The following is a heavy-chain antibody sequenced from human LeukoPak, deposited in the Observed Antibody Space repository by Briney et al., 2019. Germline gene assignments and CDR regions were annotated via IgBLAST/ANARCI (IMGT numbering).Heavy chain of an antibody. V-gene: IGHV4-61*02. CDR3: ARDQLGGDYNNWFDP. CDR1: GGSISSGSYY. Sequence: SSETLSLTCTVSGGSISSGSYYWSWIRQPAGKGLEWIGRIYTSGSTNYNPSLKSRVTISVDTSKNQFSLKLSSVTAADTAVYYCARDQLGGDYNNWFDPWGQGTLVTVSS. J-gene: IGHJ5*02. D-gene: IGHD4-17*01. CDR2: IYTSGST.